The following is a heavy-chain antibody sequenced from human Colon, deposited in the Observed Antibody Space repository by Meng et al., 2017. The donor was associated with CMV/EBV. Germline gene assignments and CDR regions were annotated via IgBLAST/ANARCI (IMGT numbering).Heavy chain of an antibody. V-gene: IGHV1-8*01. Sequence: ASVKVSCKTPGPTFISYDINWMRQAPGQGLEWMGWMTPNSGNAGYAQKFQGRISMTRDTFINTAYMELSRLKSEDTDVYFCARTGFTDAFDIWGQGTMVTVSS. J-gene: IGHJ3*02. CDR3: ARTGFTDAFDI. CDR1: GPTFISYD. D-gene: IGHD7-27*01. CDR2: MTPNSGNA.